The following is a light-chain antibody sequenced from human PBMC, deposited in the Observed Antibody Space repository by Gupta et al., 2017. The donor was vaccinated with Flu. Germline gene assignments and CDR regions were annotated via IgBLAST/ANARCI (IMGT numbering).Light chain of an antibody. CDR1: SCSLATTH. Sequence: NSLLTQPHSVSLSPWNTATISCTGTSCSLATTHLQWSQQLPGSSPSTVIYVDNQRLAGVPDRFSGSSGSSTKSATLTISGLKTEDEADYYCQSYDSINWDVIFGGGTKLTVL. V-gene: IGLV6-57*01. CDR2: VDN. CDR3: QSYDSINWDVI. J-gene: IGLJ2*01.